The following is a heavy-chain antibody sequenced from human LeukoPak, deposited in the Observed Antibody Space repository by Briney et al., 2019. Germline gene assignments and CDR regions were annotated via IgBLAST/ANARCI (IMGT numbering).Heavy chain of an antibody. Sequence: SETLSLTCTVSGGSISTFYGSWPRQPPGKGLEWIGYIFQTGHSNYNPSLKGRVTISVDTPNNHLSLKLYSVTVADTAIYYCARHPFSDGFDFWGQGTMVTVSS. CDR2: IFQTGHS. CDR1: GGSISTFY. V-gene: IGHV4-59*08. J-gene: IGHJ3*01. CDR3: ARHPFSDGFDF.